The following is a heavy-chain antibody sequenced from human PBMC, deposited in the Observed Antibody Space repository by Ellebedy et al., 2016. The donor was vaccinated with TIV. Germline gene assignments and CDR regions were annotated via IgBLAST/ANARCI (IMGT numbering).Heavy chain of an antibody. J-gene: IGHJ4*02. Sequence: GESLKISCAASEFTFSSYWIHWVRQPPGKGLVWVSRISPDGRGTSYADSVKGRFTISRDNAKNTMYLQMNSLRAEDTAVYYCATGPYSYGWGYWGQGTLVTVSS. CDR2: ISPDGRGT. V-gene: IGHV3-74*01. CDR3: ATGPYSYGWGY. CDR1: EFTFSSYW. D-gene: IGHD5-18*01.